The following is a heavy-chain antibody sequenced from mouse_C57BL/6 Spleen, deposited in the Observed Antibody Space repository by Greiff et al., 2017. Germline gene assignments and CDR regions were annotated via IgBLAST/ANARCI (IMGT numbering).Heavy chain of an antibody. J-gene: IGHJ3*01. CDR3: ARSGDSSGYWVAY. D-gene: IGHD3-2*02. V-gene: IGHV1-4*01. CDR1: GYTFTSYT. CDR2: INPSSGYT. Sequence: QVHVKQSGAELARPGASVKMSCKASGYTFTSYTMHWVKQRPGQGLEWIGYINPSSGYTKYNQKFKDKATLTADKSSSTAYMQLSSRTSEDSAVYYCARSGDSSGYWVAYWGQGTLVTVSA.